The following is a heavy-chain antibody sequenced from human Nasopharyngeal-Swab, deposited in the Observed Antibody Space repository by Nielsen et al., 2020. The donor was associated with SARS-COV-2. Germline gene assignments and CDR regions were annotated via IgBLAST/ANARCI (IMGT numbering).Heavy chain of an antibody. J-gene: IGHJ4*02. CDR2: ISTSSSYL. CDR3: ARGRVDSSSWYGGYFDY. V-gene: IGHV3-21*01. Sequence: GESLKISCAASGFTLSSNSMNWVRQAPGKGLEGVSSISTSSSYLYYADSVKGRFTISRDNPKNTLYLQMNSLRAEDTAVYYCARGRVDSSSWYGGYFDYWGQGTLVTVSS. D-gene: IGHD6-13*01. CDR1: GFTLSSNS.